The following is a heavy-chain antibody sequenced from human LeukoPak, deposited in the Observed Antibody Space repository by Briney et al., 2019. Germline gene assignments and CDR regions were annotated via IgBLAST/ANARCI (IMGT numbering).Heavy chain of an antibody. CDR2: IYYSGST. CDR1: GGSISSYY. CDR3: ARIGHEDYSFDY. Sequence: SETLSLTCTVSGGSISSYYWSWIRQPPGKGLEWIGYIYYSGSTNYNPSLKSRVTISVDTSKNQFSLKLSSVTAADTAVYYCARIGHEDYSFDYWGQGTLVTVSS. V-gene: IGHV4-59*01. J-gene: IGHJ4*02.